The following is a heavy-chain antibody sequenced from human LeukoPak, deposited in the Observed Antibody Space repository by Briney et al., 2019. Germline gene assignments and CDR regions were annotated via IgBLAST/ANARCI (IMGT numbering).Heavy chain of an antibody. D-gene: IGHD5-18*01. CDR3: AKDYVDTATLDY. V-gene: IGHV3-23*01. CDR2: IRGDGRAT. CDR1: GFTFSSYA. J-gene: IGHJ4*02. Sequence: PGGSLRLSCAASGFTFSSYAMSRVRQAPGKELVWVARIRGDGRATTYADSVKGRFTISRDNSKNTLYLQMNSLRAEDTAVYYCAKDYVDTATLDYWGQGTLVTVSS.